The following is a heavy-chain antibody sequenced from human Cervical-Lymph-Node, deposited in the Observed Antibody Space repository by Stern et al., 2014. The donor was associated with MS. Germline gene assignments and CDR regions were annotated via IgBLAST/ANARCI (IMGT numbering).Heavy chain of an antibody. V-gene: IGHV3-13*01. CDR2: IGTAGDT. Sequence: EDQLVESGGGLVQPGGSLRLSCAASGFTFSSYDMHWVRQATGKGLEWVSAIGTAGDTYYTGSVKGRFTISRENAKNSLYLQMNSLRAGDTAVYYCARGRTVTYYYDNSGYYYDYWGQGTLVTVSS. J-gene: IGHJ4*02. D-gene: IGHD3-22*01. CDR3: ARGRTVTYYYDNSGYYYDY. CDR1: GFTFSSYD.